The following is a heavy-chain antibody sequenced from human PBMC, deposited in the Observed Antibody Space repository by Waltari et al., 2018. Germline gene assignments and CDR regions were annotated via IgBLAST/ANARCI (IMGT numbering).Heavy chain of an antibody. CDR3: ARGSRGRAVAGRRLDY. CDR1: GYTFTSYD. D-gene: IGHD6-19*01. Sequence: QVQLVQSGAEVKKPGASVKVSCKASGYTFTSYDINWVRQATGQGLEWMGGMNPNSGNTGYAQKFQGRVTMTRNTSISTAYMELSSLRSEDTAVYYCARGSRGRAVAGRRLDYWGQGTLVTVSS. J-gene: IGHJ4*02. CDR2: MNPNSGNT. V-gene: IGHV1-8*01.